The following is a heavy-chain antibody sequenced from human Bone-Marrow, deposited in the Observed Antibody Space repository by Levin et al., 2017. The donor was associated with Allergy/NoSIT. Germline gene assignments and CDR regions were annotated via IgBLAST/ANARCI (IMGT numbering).Heavy chain of an antibody. CDR2: IYHSGST. J-gene: IGHJ4*02. D-gene: IGHD5-18*01. Sequence: SCAVSGGSISSGGYSWSWIRQPPGKGLEWIGYIYHSGSTYYNPSLKSRVTISVDRSKNQFSLKLSSVTAADTAVYYCARVAAMSYFDYWGQGTLVTVSS. V-gene: IGHV4-30-2*01. CDR1: GGSISSGGYS. CDR3: ARVAAMSYFDY.